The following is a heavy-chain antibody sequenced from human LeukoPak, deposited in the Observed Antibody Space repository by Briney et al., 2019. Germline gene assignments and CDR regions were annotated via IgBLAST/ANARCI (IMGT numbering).Heavy chain of an antibody. Sequence: GGSLRLSCAASGFTFSAYAMNWVRQAPGKGLEWVSVISGSGGSTYYADSVKGRFTISRDNSKNTLYLQMNSLRAEDTAVYYCAKDRDYYGSGAAFDIWGQGTMVTVSS. CDR3: AKDRDYYGSGAAFDI. CDR1: GFTFSAYA. J-gene: IGHJ3*02. V-gene: IGHV3-23*01. CDR2: ISGSGGST. D-gene: IGHD3-10*01.